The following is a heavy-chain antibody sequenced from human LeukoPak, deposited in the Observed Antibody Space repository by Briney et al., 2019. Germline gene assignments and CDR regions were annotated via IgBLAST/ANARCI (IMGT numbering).Heavy chain of an antibody. CDR1: GYTFTSYG. J-gene: IGHJ4*02. CDR3: ATVYYVWGSYRD. D-gene: IGHD3-16*02. CDR2: ISAYNGNT. Sequence: ASVKVSCKASGYTFTSYGIIWVRQAPGQGLEWMGWISAYNGNTNYAQKLQGRVTMTTDTSTSTAYMELRSLRSDDTAVYFCATVYYVWGSYRDWGQGTLVTVSS. V-gene: IGHV1-18*01.